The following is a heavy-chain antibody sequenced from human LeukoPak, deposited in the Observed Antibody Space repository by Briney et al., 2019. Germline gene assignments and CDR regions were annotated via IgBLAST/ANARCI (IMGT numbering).Heavy chain of an antibody. CDR2: IYYTGST. CDR1: GVSISGYY. Sequence: PSETLSLTCTVSGVSISGYYWSWIRQPPGKGLEWIGYIYYTGSTNYNPSLKSRVIISVDTSKNQFSLEVSSVTAADTAVYYCVRSKSGTYGWFVPWGEGTLVTVSS. D-gene: IGHD4-17*01. CDR3: VRSKSGTYGWFVP. V-gene: IGHV4-59*01. J-gene: IGHJ5*02.